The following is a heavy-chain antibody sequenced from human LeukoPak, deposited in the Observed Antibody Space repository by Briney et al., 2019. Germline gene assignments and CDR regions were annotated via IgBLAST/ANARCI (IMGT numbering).Heavy chain of an antibody. Sequence: GASVKVSCKVSGYTLTELSMHWVRQAPGKGLEWMGGFDPEDGETIYAQKFQGRVTMTEDTSTDTAYMELSSLRSDDMAVYYCARGIWSTTVTAYYLDYWGQGTLVTVSS. D-gene: IGHD4-17*01. J-gene: IGHJ4*02. CDR2: FDPEDGET. CDR3: ARGIWSTTVTAYYLDY. V-gene: IGHV1-24*01. CDR1: GYTLTELS.